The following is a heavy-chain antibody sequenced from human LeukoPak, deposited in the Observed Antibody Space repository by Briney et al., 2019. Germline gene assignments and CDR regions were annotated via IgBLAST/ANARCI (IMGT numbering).Heavy chain of an antibody. CDR3: ARGACSTTSCFGGWFDP. Sequence: SETLSLTCAVYGGSFSGYYWSWIRQPPGKGLEWIGEINHSGSTTYNPSLKSRVTISVDTSKNQFSLKLSSVTAADTAVYYCARGACSTTSCFGGWFDPWGQGTLVTVSS. J-gene: IGHJ5*02. CDR2: INHSGST. D-gene: IGHD2-2*01. V-gene: IGHV4-34*01. CDR1: GGSFSGYY.